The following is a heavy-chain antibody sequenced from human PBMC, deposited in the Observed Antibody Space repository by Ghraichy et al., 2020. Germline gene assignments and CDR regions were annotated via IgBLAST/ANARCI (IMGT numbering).Heavy chain of an antibody. CDR1: GFTFSNHA. V-gene: IGHV3-23*01. D-gene: IGHD6-19*01. Sequence: GGSLRLSCAASGFTFSNHAMSWVRQAPGKGLEYVSSISGSAISTYYADSVKGRFTISRDNSKTTLYLQMNSLRSKDTAVYYCAKVHSSGWYQVKSGPFDYWGQGILATVSS. J-gene: IGHJ4*02. CDR3: AKVHSSGWYQVKSGPFDY. CDR2: ISGSAIST.